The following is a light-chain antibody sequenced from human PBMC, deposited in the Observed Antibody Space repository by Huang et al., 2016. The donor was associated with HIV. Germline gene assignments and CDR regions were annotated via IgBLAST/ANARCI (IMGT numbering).Light chain of an antibody. V-gene: IGKV3-15*01. Sequence: EIIMTQSPATLSLSPGEGASLSCRANQSVATNLAWYLHRPGQSPRILIFGASTRASGLQGRFSGSGSGTQCTLTVSGLQSEDFAVYYCQQYHNWPYTFGQGTKLEI. CDR1: QSVATN. CDR2: GAS. CDR3: QQYHNWPYT. J-gene: IGKJ2*01.